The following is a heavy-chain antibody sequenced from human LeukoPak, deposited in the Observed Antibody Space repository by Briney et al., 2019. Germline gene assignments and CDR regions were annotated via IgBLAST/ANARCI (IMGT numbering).Heavy chain of an antibody. CDR2: ISSNGNSI. CDR3: ARGANVNVFDI. V-gene: IGHV3-21*01. CDR1: GFTFSTYS. Sequence: GGSLRLSCAASGFTFSTYSMNWVRQAPGKGLEWVSSISSNGNSIFYAHSVKGRYTISRDNAKNSLYLQVNSLRAEDTAVYYCARGANVNVFDIWGQGTMVTVSS. J-gene: IGHJ3*02.